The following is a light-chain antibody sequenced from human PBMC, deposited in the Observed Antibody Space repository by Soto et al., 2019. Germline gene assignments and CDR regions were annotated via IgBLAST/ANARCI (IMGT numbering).Light chain of an antibody. V-gene: IGKV1-5*03. CDR3: QQYNSYSWK. CDR2: EAS. J-gene: IGKJ1*01. Sequence: DIQMTQSPSTLSASVGDRVTITCRASQSVSSWLAWYQQKPGKAPKLLIYEASTLESGVSSRFSGSGSGTEFTLTISSLQPDDFATYYCQQYNSYSWKFGQGTKV. CDR1: QSVSSW.